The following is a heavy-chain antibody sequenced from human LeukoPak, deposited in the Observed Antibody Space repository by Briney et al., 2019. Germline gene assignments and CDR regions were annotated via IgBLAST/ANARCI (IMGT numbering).Heavy chain of an antibody. D-gene: IGHD5-18*01. Sequence: GGSLRLSCAASGFTFSSYAMSWVRQAPGKGLEWVSAISGSGGSTYYADSVKGRFTISRDNSKNTLYLQMNSLRAEDTAVYYCGGGYSYGSTYYYYGMDVWGQGTTVTVSS. CDR3: GGGYSYGSTYYYYGMDV. V-gene: IGHV3-23*01. CDR1: GFTFSSYA. J-gene: IGHJ6*02. CDR2: ISGSGGST.